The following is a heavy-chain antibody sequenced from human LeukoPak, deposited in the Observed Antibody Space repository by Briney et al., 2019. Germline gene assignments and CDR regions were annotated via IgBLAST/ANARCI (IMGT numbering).Heavy chain of an antibody. CDR3: ARAAQVAGISYADY. D-gene: IGHD6-19*01. CDR1: GYTFTGYY. V-gene: IGHV1-2*02. Sequence: ASVKVSCKASGYTFTGYYMHWVRQAPGQGLEWVGWINPNSGGTNYAQKFQGRVTMTRDTSISTAYMELSRLRSDDTAVYYCARAAQVAGISYADYWGQGTLVTVSS. J-gene: IGHJ4*02. CDR2: INPNSGGT.